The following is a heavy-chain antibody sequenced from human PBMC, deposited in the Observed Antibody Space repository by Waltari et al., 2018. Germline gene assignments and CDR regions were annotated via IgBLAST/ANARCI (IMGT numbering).Heavy chain of an antibody. CDR1: GGSFSGYY. J-gene: IGHJ4*02. D-gene: IGHD3-3*02. CDR3: ARGDHLAPFDY. V-gene: IGHV4-34*01. Sequence: QVQLQQWGAGLLKPSETLSLTCAVYGGSFSGYYWTWIRQPPGKGLEWIGEINHSGSTNYNPSLKSRVTISVDTSKNQFSLKLSSVTAADTAVYYCARGDHLAPFDYWGQGTLVTVSS. CDR2: INHSGST.